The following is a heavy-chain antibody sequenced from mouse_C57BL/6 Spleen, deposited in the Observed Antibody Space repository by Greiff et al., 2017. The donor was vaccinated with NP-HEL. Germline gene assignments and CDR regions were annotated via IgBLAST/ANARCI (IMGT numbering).Heavy chain of an antibody. D-gene: IGHD1-1*01. CDR1: GYTFTSYW. CDR3: ARSGYYGSSYWYFDV. V-gene: IGHV1-50*01. Sequence: QVQLQQSGAELVKPGASVKLSCKASGYTFTSYWMQWVKQRPGQGLEWIGEIDPSDSYTNYNQKFKGKATLTVDTSSSTAYMQLSSLTSEDSAVYYCARSGYYGSSYWYFDVWGTGTTVTVSS. CDR2: IDPSDSYT. J-gene: IGHJ1*03.